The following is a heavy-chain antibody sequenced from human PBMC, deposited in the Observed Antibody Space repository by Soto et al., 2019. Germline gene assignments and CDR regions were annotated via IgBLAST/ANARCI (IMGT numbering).Heavy chain of an antibody. CDR3: ARSCSGGSCYLPWFDP. Sequence: SETLSLTCTVSGGSISSGGYYWSWIRQHPGKGLEWIGYIYYSGSTYCNPSLKSRVTISVDTSKNQFSLKLSSVTAADTAVYYCARSCSGGSCYLPWFDPWGQGTLVTVSS. CDR1: GGSISSGGYY. V-gene: IGHV4-31*03. J-gene: IGHJ5*02. CDR2: IYYSGST. D-gene: IGHD2-15*01.